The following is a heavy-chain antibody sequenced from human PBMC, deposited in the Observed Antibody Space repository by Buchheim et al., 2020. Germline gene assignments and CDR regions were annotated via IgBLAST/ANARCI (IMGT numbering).Heavy chain of an antibody. Sequence: QVQLVESGGGVVQPGRSLRLSCAASGFTFSSYGMHWVRQAPGKGLEWVAVISYDGSNKYYADSVKGRFTISRDNSKNTLYLQMNSLRAEDTAVYYCAKEASMIVVVISGLDYWGQGTL. D-gene: IGHD3-22*01. CDR3: AKEASMIVVVISGLDY. V-gene: IGHV3-30*18. CDR2: ISYDGSNK. J-gene: IGHJ4*02. CDR1: GFTFSSYG.